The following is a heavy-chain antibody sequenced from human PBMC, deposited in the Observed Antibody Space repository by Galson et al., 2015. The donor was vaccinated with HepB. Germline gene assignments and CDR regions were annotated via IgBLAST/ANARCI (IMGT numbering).Heavy chain of an antibody. V-gene: IGHV3-48*03. J-gene: IGHJ4*02. D-gene: IGHD3-10*01. Sequence: SLRLSCAASGFTFGAYEMNWVRQAPGKGLEWISYISSNGYMIYYAESVKGRFTVSIDNARDSLYLQMNSLRVEDTAVYYCVRDDALWSWYFDSWGQGILVTVSS. CDR1: GFTFGAYE. CDR3: VRDDALWSWYFDS. CDR2: ISSNGYMI.